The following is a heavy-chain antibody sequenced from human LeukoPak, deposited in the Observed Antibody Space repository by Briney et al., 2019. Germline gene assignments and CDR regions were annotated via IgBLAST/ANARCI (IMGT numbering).Heavy chain of an antibody. D-gene: IGHD2-2*01. CDR2: IYYSGST. CDR1: GGSISSSSYY. CDR3: ASMSVAADSFDY. V-gene: IGHV4-39*01. Sequence: SETLSLTCTVSGGSISSSSYYWGWIRQPPGKGLEWIGSIYYSGSTYYNPSLKSRVTISVDTSKNQFSLKVSSVTAADTAVYYCASMSVAADSFDYWGQGTLVTVAS. J-gene: IGHJ4*02.